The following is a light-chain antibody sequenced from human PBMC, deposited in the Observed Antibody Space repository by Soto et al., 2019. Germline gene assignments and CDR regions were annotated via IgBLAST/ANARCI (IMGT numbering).Light chain of an antibody. CDR1: SGQRNYA. CDR2: VNSDGSH. CDR3: QTWGTGIVV. V-gene: IGLV4-69*01. Sequence: QSVLTQSPSASASLGTSVKLTCTLSSGQRNYAIAWHQQQPEKGPRFLMKVNSDGSHSKGDGIPDRFSGSSSGAERYLTISGLQSEDEADYYCQTWGTGIVVFGGGTKLTVL. J-gene: IGLJ2*01.